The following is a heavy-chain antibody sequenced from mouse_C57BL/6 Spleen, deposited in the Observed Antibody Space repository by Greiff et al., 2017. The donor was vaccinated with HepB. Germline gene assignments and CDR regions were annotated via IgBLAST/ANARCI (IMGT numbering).Heavy chain of an antibody. Sequence: QVQLQQSGAELVKPGASVKVSCKASGYTFTSYWMHWVKQRPGQGLEWIGRIHPSDSDTNYNQKFKGKATLTVDKSSSTAYMQLSSLTSEDSAVYDCAICSSPAWFAYWGQGTLGTVSA. D-gene: IGHD1-1*01. J-gene: IGHJ3*01. CDR3: AICSSPAWFAY. CDR2: IHPSDSDT. V-gene: IGHV1-74*01. CDR1: GYTFTSYW.